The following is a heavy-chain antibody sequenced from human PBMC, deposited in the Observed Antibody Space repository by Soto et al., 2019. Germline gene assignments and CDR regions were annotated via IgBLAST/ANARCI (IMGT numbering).Heavy chain of an antibody. CDR3: ARDGPGYKLYYYGMDV. Sequence: QVQLVQSGAEVKKPGSSVTVSCKASGGTFSSYTISWVRQAPGQGLEWMGRIIPILGIANYAQKFQGRVTITADKSASTADMELSSLRSEDTAVYYCARDGPGYKLYYYGMDVWGQGTTVTVSS. D-gene: IGHD5-18*01. CDR2: IIPILGIA. J-gene: IGHJ6*02. CDR1: GGTFSSYT. V-gene: IGHV1-69*08.